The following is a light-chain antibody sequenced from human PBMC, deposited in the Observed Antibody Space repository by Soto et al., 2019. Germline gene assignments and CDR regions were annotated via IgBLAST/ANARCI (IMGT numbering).Light chain of an antibody. CDR3: QHYGSSPPDT. Sequence: EIVLTQSPGTLSLSLGERATLSCRASQNVSTKYVAWYQHKPGQAPSLLIYGTSKRAAGIPDRFSASGSGTDFSLTISRLEPEDFAVYYCQHYGSSPPDTFGQGTKLEIK. J-gene: IGKJ2*01. CDR2: GTS. V-gene: IGKV3-20*01. CDR1: QNVSTKY.